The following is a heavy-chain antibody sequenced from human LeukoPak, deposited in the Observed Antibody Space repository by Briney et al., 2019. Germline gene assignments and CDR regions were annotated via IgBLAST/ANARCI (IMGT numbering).Heavy chain of an antibody. CDR3: ARGEGIAAAGRDDY. CDR1: GGTFSSYA. J-gene: IGHJ4*02. CDR2: IIPIFGTA. D-gene: IGHD6-13*01. Sequence: ASVKVSCKASGGTFSSYAISWVRQAPGQGLEWMGRIIPIFGTANYAQKFQGRVTITTDESTSTAYMELSSLRSEDTAVYYCARGEGIAAAGRDDYWGQGTLVTVSS. V-gene: IGHV1-69*05.